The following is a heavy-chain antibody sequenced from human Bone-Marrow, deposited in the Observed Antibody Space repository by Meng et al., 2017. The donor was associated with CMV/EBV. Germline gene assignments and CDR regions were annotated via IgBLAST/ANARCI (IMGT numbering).Heavy chain of an antibody. V-gene: IGHV3-48*04. CDR3: ASGQVYYDFWSGYNYGMDV. Sequence: GESLKISCAASGFTFSDYSMNWVRQAPGKGLEWVSYISSSSSTIYYANSVKGRFTFSRDNAKNSLYLQMNSLRAEDTAVYYCASGQVYYDFWSGYNYGMDVWGQGTTVTVSS. J-gene: IGHJ6*02. CDR2: ISSSSSTI. CDR1: GFTFSDYS. D-gene: IGHD3-3*01.